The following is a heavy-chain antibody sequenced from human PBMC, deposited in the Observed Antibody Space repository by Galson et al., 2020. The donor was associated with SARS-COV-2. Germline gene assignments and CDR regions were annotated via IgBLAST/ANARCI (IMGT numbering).Heavy chain of an antibody. J-gene: IGHJ5*01. CDR2: VYSTGSD. CDR1: GGSMRSSTYDSDITPHYF. V-gene: IGHV4-39*07. Sequence: SEPLSLTFDVSGGSMRSSTYDSDITPHYFWGWIRQPPGKGLEWLGSVYSTGSDYYNPYLKSRVSISIDTSKNHFSLRLTSLTAADTALFYCAAGRTTRLAWGNWFESWGQGTLVTVSS. D-gene: IGHD7-27*01. CDR3: AAGRTTRLAWGNWFES.